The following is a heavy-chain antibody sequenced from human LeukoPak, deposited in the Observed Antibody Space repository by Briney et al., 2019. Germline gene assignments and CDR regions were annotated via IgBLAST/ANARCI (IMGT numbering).Heavy chain of an antibody. Sequence: SETLSLTCTVCGGSISSSSYYWGWIRQPPGKGLEWIGSIYYSGSTYYNPSLKSRVTISVDTSKNQFSLKLSSVTAADTAVYYCARTRDYYDSSGYYPKPYYYGMDVWGQGTTVTVSS. J-gene: IGHJ6*02. CDR3: ARTRDYYDSSGYYPKPYYYGMDV. CDR2: IYYSGST. D-gene: IGHD3-22*01. V-gene: IGHV4-39*01. CDR1: GGSISSSSYY.